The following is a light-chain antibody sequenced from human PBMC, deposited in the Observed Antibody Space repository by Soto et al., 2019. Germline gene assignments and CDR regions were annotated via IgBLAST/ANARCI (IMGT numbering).Light chain of an antibody. V-gene: IGLV4-69*01. CDR2: LNSDGSH. CDR3: QTWGPMV. CDR1: SGHSSYA. J-gene: IGLJ2*01. Sequence: QPVLTQSPSASASLGASVKLTCTLSSGHSSYAIAWHQQQPEKGPRYLMKLNSDGSHSKGDGIPDRFSGSSSGAERYLTISSLQSEDEADYYCQTWGPMVFGGGTQLTVL.